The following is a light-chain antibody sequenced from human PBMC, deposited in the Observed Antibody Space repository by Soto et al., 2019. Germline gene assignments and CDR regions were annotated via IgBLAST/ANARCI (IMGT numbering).Light chain of an antibody. V-gene: IGLV2-23*01. J-gene: IGLJ1*01. CDR1: SSDVGSYNL. CDR3: CSYASRDTYV. CDR2: EAN. Sequence: QTVLTQHASVSGSPGQSITISCTGTSSDVGSYNLVSWYQQHPGKAPKLIIYEANKRPSAISNRFSGSESGNTASLTISGLQPEDEADYYCCSYASRDTYVFGTGTKVTVL.